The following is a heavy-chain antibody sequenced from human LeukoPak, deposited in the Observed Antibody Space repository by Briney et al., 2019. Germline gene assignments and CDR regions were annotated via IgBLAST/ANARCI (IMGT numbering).Heavy chain of an antibody. D-gene: IGHD6-13*01. Sequence: EASVKASCKASVYTFTSYGISWVRQAPGQGVEWMGWISAYNGNTNYAQTLQRRVTMTPDTSTSTAYMEVRSLRSDDTAVYYCARTQRIAAAGTSDYWGQGTLVTDSS. V-gene: IGHV1-18*01. CDR1: VYTFTSYG. J-gene: IGHJ4*02. CDR2: ISAYNGNT. CDR3: ARTQRIAAAGTSDY.